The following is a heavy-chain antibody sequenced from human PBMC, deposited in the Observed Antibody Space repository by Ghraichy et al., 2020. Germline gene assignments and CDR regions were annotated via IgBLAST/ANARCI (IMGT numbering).Heavy chain of an antibody. CDR3: ASESGYYSGAFDI. CDR1: GGTFSSYA. CDR2: IIPIFGTA. D-gene: IGHD3-22*01. Sequence: SVKVSCKASGGTFSSYAISWVRQAPGQGLEWMGGIIPIFGTANYAQKFQGRVTITADESTSTAYMELSSLRSEDTAVYYCASESGYYSGAFDIWGQGTMVTVSS. J-gene: IGHJ3*02. V-gene: IGHV1-69*13.